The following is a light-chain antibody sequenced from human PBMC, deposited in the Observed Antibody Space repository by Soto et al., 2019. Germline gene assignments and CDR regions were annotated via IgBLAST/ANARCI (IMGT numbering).Light chain of an antibody. CDR1: QSVSSSY. CDR3: QQYGGSPIFT. V-gene: IGKV3D-20*01. CDR2: DAS. J-gene: IGKJ3*01. Sequence: EIVLTQSPATLSLSPGERATLSCGASQSVSSSYLAWYQQKPGLAPRLLIYDASSRATGIPDRFSVSGSGTDFTLTISRLEPEDFAVYYCQQYGGSPIFTFGPGTKVDIK.